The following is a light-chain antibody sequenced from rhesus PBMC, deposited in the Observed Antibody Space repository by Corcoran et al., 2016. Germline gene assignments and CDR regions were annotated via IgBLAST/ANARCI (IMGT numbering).Light chain of an antibody. J-gene: IGKJ4*01. V-gene: IGKV1-33*02. CDR2: AAT. CDR3: QQGYSTPLT. CDR1: QGISNA. Sequence: DIQMSQSPSSLSASVGDKVTITCRASQGISNAVAWYQQKPGKAPKLLIYAATKLESGVPARFSGSRSGTDFTLTIRSLQPEDFATYYCQQGYSTPLTFGGGTKVELK.